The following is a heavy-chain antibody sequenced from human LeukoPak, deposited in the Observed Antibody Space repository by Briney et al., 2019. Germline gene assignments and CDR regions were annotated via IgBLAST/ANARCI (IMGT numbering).Heavy chain of an antibody. CDR1: GFTFSDYY. Sequence: PGGSLRLSCAASGFTFSDYYMSWIRQAPGKGLEWVSYISSSGNTIYYADSVKGRFTISRDNAKNSLYLQMNSLRDEETAVYYCARDRYDSSGYYSSFSYYYGMDVWGQGTTVTVSS. J-gene: IGHJ6*02. D-gene: IGHD3-22*01. V-gene: IGHV3-11*01. CDR2: ISSSGNTI. CDR3: ARDRYDSSGYYSSFSYYYGMDV.